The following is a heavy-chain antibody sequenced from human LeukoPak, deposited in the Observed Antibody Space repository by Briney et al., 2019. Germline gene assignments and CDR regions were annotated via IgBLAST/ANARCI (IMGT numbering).Heavy chain of an antibody. V-gene: IGHV1-69*13. J-gene: IGHJ4*02. CDR3: ASPGITGTPLNY. Sequence: ASVKVSCKASGYTFTSYDINWVRQAPGQGLEWMGGIIPIFSTANYAQNFQGRVTITADESTNTAYMELSSLRSEDTAVYYCASPGITGTPLNYWGQGTLVTVSS. CDR1: GYTFTSYD. CDR2: IIPIFSTA. D-gene: IGHD1-7*01.